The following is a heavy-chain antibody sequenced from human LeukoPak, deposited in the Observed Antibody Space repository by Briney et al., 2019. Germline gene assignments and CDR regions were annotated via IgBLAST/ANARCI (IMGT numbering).Heavy chain of an antibody. CDR3: SRESGAFCPFGH. CDR1: GGSISTTNW. V-gene: IGHV4-4*02. Sequence: PSGTLSLTCGVSGGSISTTNWWSWVRQPQGRGREWIGEISLTGRTNYNPSLNSRVTMSIDESRNQLSLNLTSVTAADTAIYYCSRESGAFCPFGHWGQGTLVIVPS. CDR2: ISLTGRT. J-gene: IGHJ4*02. D-gene: IGHD1-26*01.